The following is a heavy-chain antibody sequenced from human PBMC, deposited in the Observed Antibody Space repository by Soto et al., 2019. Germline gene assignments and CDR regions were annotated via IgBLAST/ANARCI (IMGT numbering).Heavy chain of an antibody. J-gene: IGHJ4*02. V-gene: IGHV3-30-3*01. Sequence: PGGSLRLSCAASGYTFGTYPMHWVRQAPGKGLEWLANISNDGTVKYYADSVKGRFTISRDTSENTLYLEMNSLRAEDTAVYYCAKDLIDYSNSYFDYWGQGTLVTVSS. CDR2: ISNDGTVK. D-gene: IGHD4-4*01. CDR1: GYTFGTYP. CDR3: AKDLIDYSNSYFDY.